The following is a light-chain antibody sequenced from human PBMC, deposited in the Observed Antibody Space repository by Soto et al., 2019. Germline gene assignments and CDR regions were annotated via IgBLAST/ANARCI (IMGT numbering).Light chain of an antibody. V-gene: IGLV2-14*01. CDR1: RSDVGFYSY. Sequence: QSALTQPASVSGSPGQPITISCTGTRSDVGFYSYVSWYQLHPGKAPKLIIDTNRPSGVSNRFSGSKSGNTASLTISGLQAEDEADYYCSSYTSSSTVIFGGGTELTVL. CDR2: T. J-gene: IGLJ2*01. CDR3: SSYTSSSTVI.